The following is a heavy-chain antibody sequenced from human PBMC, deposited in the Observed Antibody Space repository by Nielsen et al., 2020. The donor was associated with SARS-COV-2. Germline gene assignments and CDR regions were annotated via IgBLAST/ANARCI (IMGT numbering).Heavy chain of an antibody. V-gene: IGHV1-18*01. CDR1: GYPFHAYG. Sequence: ASVKVSCKASGYPFHAYGTTWVRQAPGLGLEWMAWINTYNGITYYAEKFRDRVTVTTDTPTTTAYLEMRSLRSDDTAVYFCAREEQWVIKDWGQGTLVTVSS. CDR3: AREEQWVIKD. J-gene: IGHJ4*02. D-gene: IGHD1-26*01. CDR2: INTYNGIT.